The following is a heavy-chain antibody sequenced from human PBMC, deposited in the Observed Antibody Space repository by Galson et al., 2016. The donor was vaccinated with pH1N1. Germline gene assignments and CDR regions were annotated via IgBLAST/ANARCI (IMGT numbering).Heavy chain of an antibody. Sequence: SVKVSCKASGGIFNSHTISWVRQAPGQGLEWMGRISTLFGTANYAQNFMGRVTISADASTGTAYMELTNLTSQDTAVYFGAREGANYYGSDGMDVWGQGPTVTVSS. V-gene: IGHV1-69*13. CDR1: GGIFNSHT. CDR2: ISTLFGTA. CDR3: AREGANYYGSDGMDV. D-gene: IGHD3-10*01. J-gene: IGHJ6*02.